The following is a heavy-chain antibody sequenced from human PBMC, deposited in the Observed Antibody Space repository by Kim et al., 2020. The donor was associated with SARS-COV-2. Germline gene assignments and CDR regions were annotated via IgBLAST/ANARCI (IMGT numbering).Heavy chain of an antibody. V-gene: IGHV3-11*01. Sequence: GGSLRLSCAASGFTFSDYYMSWIRQAPGKGLEWVSYISSSGSTIYYADSVKGRFTISRDNAKNSLYLQMNSLRAEDTAVYYCARYPDLGYCSSTSCYYYYGMDVWGQGTTVTVSS. CDR1: GFTFSDYY. CDR2: ISSSGSTI. CDR3: ARYPDLGYCSSTSCYYYYGMDV. J-gene: IGHJ6*02. D-gene: IGHD2-2*01.